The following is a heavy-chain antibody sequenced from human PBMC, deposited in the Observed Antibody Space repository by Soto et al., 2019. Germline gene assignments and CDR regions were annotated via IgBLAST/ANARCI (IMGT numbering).Heavy chain of an antibody. D-gene: IGHD6-6*01. CDR2: ITSSTSTT. CDR3: ASGRGSSYYFDY. J-gene: IGHJ4*02. Sequence: GSLRLSCAASVFTFSTYSMNWVRQAPGKGLEWVSYITSSTSTTFYADSVKGRFTISRDNAKNSLSLQMNSLRDEDTAVYYCASGRGSSYYFDYWGQGTLVTVSS. CDR1: VFTFSTYS. V-gene: IGHV3-48*02.